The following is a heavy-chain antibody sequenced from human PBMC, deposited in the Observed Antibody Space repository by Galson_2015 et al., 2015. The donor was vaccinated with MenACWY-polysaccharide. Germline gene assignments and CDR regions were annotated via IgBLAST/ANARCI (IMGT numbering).Heavy chain of an antibody. CDR3: VRDPTQIPTTLHMGRFDY. Sequence: SVKVSCKASGYTFTNYAINWVRQAPGQGLEWLGWINTNTGNPTYAQAFTGRFVFSLDTSVSTAYLQISSLKAEDAAVYYCVRDPTQIPTTLHMGRFDYSGQGTLVTVSS. CDR1: GYTFTNYA. J-gene: IGHJ4*02. CDR2: INTNTGNP. V-gene: IGHV7-4-1*02. D-gene: IGHD1-26*01.